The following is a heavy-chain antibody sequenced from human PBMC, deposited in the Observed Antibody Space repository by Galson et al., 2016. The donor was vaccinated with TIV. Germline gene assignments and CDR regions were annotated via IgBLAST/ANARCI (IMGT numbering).Heavy chain of an antibody. J-gene: IGHJ1*01. Sequence: SVKVSCKASGGTLNRYAVSWVRQAPGQGLEWMGRITPLLGIRNYAQKFQNRVALTADRSTSTAYMELSSLKSEDTAVYYCAIDVSSGYYSAECFQQWGQGTLLIVSS. V-gene: IGHV1-69*04. CDR1: GGTLNRYA. CDR2: ITPLLGIR. CDR3: AIDVSSGYYSAECFQQ. D-gene: IGHD3-22*01.